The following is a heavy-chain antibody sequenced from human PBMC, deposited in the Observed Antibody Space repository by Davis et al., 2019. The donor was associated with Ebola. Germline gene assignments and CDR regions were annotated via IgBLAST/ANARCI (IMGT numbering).Heavy chain of an antibody. CDR1: GFTFSSYS. CDR3: ARESGNYYYDSSGSANFDY. V-gene: IGHV3-21*01. J-gene: IGHJ4*02. CDR2: ISSSSSYI. Sequence: PGGSLRLSCAASGFTFSSYSMNWVRQAPGKGLEWVSSISSSSSYIYYADSVKGRFTISRDNAKNSLYLQMNSLRAEDTAVYYCARESGNYYYDSSGSANFDYWGQGTLVTVSS. D-gene: IGHD3-22*01.